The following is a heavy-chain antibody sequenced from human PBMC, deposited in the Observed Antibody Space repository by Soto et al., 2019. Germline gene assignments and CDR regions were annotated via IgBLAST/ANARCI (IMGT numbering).Heavy chain of an antibody. Sequence: SETLSLTCTVSGGSISSGDYYWSWIRQPPGKGLEWIGYIYYSGSTYYNPSLKSRLTISVDTSKNQFSLKLSSVTAADTAVYYCARGGSGSYYNDSQYYYYMDVWGKGTTVTVSS. V-gene: IGHV4-30-4*01. D-gene: IGHD3-10*01. CDR3: ARGGSGSYYNDSQYYYYMDV. CDR1: GGSISSGDYY. CDR2: IYYSGST. J-gene: IGHJ6*03.